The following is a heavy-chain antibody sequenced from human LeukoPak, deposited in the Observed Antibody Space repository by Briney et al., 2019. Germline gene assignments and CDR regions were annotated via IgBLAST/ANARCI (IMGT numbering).Heavy chain of an antibody. D-gene: IGHD6-6*01. J-gene: IGHJ4*02. CDR2: INSNGDEI. CDR1: GLPFSTYA. V-gene: IGHV3-23*01. CDR3: ANWIGSSSRDY. Sequence: GGSLRLSCAASGLPFSTYAMTGVRQAPGKGLEWVSGINSNGDEIYYADSVRGRFTISRDNSNNALYLQMDSLRAEDTAVYYCANWIGSSSRDYWGQGTLVTVSS.